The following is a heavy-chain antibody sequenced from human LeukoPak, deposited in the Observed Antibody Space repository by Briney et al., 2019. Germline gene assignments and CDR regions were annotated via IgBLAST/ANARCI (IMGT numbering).Heavy chain of an antibody. CDR3: ARKHLESSSWYLPFDY. J-gene: IGHJ4*02. CDR1: GFTFDDYA. CDR2: ISGDGGST. V-gene: IGHV3-43*02. Sequence: GGSLRLSCAASGFTFDDYAMHWVRQAPGKGLEWVALISGDGGSTYYADSVKGRFTISRDNNKNSLYLQMNSLRTEDTALYYCARKHLESSSWYLPFDYWGQGTLVTVSS. D-gene: IGHD6-13*01.